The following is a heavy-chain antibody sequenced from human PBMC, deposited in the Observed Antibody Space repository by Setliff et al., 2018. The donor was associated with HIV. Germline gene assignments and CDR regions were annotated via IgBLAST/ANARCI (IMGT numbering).Heavy chain of an antibody. CDR1: GGSFSGNH. J-gene: IGHJ3*02. Sequence: PSETLSLTCTIYGGSFSGNHWSWIRQSPGNGLEWIGEILYNGGTRYNPSLNSRVTMSIDTSKNQLSLRLTSFTAADTAVYYCARPLSPSYNFWGDAFAIWGQGTMVTVSS. CDR2: ILYNGGT. D-gene: IGHD3-3*01. CDR3: ARPLSPSYNFWGDAFAI. V-gene: IGHV4-34*12.